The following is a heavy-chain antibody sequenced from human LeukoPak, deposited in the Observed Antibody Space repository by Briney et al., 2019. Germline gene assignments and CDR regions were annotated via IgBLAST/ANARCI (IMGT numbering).Heavy chain of an antibody. D-gene: IGHD2-2*01. CDR2: ITGNDGST. V-gene: IGHV3-23*01. J-gene: IGHJ5*02. CDR3: GKCSSTSCYASLDP. CDR1: GFTFSSYA. Sequence: GGSLRLSCAASGFTFSSYAMSWVRQAPGKGLEWVSSITGNDGSTYYADSVKGRFTISRDNSRNTLYLQMNSLTAEDTAVYYCGKCSSTSCYASLDPCGQGTLVTASS.